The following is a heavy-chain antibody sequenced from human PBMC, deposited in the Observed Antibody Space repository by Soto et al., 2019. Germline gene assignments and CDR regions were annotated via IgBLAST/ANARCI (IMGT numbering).Heavy chain of an antibody. CDR1: GFSFSSYS. CDR3: ARKGGSGYPGNWFDS. V-gene: IGHV3-23*01. J-gene: IGHJ5*01. CDR2: IGGSEGGT. Sequence: EVQLLESGGGLVQPGGSLRLSCAASGFSFSSYSMNWVRQAPGKGLEWVSAIGGSEGGTYYADSVKGRFAISRDNSKNTLHLQLNSLRVEDTAIYYCARKGGSGYPGNWFDSWGQGILVTVSS. D-gene: IGHD6-19*01.